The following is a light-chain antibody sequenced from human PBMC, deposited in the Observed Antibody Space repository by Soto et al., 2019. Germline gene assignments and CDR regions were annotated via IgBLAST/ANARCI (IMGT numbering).Light chain of an antibody. J-gene: IGKJ2*01. V-gene: IGKV1-5*03. CDR1: QSINNW. CDR3: QQYDSDYT. CDR2: KAS. Sequence: DIPMTQSPSTLSASVGDRVTITCRASQSINNWLAWYQQKPGKAPNLLIYKASTLESGVPSRFSGSGSGTEFTLTISSLQPDDFATYYCQQYDSDYTFGQGTKLEIE.